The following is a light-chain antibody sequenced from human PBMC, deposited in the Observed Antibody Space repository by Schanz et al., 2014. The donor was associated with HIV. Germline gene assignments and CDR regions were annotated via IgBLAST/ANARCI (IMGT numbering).Light chain of an antibody. Sequence: QSALTQPPSASGSPGQSVNISCTGTSSDVGGYYYVSWYQQHPGKAPKLMIYEVSKRPSGVPDRLSGSKSGNTASLTVSGLQAEDEADYYCSSYAGSNNLGVFGGGTKLTVL. V-gene: IGLV2-8*01. J-gene: IGLJ2*01. CDR3: SSYAGSNNLGV. CDR2: EVS. CDR1: SSDVGGYYY.